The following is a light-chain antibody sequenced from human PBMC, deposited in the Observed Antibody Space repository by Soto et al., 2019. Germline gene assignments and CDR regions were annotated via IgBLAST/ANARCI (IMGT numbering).Light chain of an antibody. CDR1: SSNIGGTNY. J-gene: IGLJ2*01. Sequence: SVLTQPPSAPGTPGDRVCISCSGSSSNIGGTNYAYWYQQLPGAAPKLLMHSNNLRPSGVPERISGSKSGTSASLAISGLRSEDEAVYYCASWDDRLGAVIFGGGTKVTVL. CDR2: SNN. V-gene: IGLV1-47*02. CDR3: ASWDDRLGAVI.